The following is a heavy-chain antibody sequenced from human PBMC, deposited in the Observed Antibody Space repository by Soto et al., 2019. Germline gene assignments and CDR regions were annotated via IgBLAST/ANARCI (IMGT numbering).Heavy chain of an antibody. V-gene: IGHV4-31*03. J-gene: IGHJ4*02. D-gene: IGHD3-22*01. CDR1: GGSISSGGYY. Sequence: QVQLQESGPGLVKPSQTLSLTCTVSGGSISSGGYYWSWIRQHPGKGLEWIGYISYSGSTYYNPSLKSRVTMSVDTSKNQFCLKLTSVTAADTAVYYCARDLGSEQWFFDSWGQGSLVTVSS. CDR2: ISYSGST. CDR3: ARDLGSEQWFFDS.